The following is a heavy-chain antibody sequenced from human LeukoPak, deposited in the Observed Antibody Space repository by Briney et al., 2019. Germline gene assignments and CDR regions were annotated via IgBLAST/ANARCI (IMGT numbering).Heavy chain of an antibody. CDR3: RIIYCKATNCYAKGDY. J-gene: IGHJ4*02. CDR2: IYYSGST. D-gene: IGHD2-2*01. Sequence: ASETLSLTCTVSGGSVNSSSYYWGWIRQPPGKGLEWIGSIYYSGSTYYNPSLKSRLTISVDTSNNQFSLNLSSVTAADTAVYYYRIIYCKATNCYAKGDYWSQGTLVTISS. CDR1: GGSVNSSSYY. V-gene: IGHV4-39*01.